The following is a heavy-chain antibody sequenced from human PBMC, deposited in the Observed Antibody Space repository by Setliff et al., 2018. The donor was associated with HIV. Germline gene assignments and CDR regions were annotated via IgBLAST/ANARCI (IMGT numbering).Heavy chain of an antibody. CDR2: INTHSGYT. D-gene: IGHD3-3*01. CDR3: ARVKTLLRFLDY. V-gene: IGHV1-18*01. CDR1: GYTFNNYG. Sequence: ASVKVSCKASGYTFNNYGISWVRQAPGQGLEWMGWINTHSGYTNYAQNVQGRVTVTMDTTTSTAYMELRSLKSDETAVYYCARVKTLLRFLDYWGQGTLVTVSS. J-gene: IGHJ4*02.